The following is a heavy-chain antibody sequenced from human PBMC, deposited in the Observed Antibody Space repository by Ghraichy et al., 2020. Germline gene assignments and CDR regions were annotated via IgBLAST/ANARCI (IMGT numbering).Heavy chain of an antibody. CDR2: IYYSGST. Sequence: SETLSLTYTVSGGSISSGGYYWSWIRQHPGKGLEWIGYIYYSGSTYYNPSLKSRVTISVDTSKNQFSLKLSSVTAADTAVYYCARGERGYSGINDYWGQGTLVTVSS. J-gene: IGHJ4*02. CDR1: GGSISSGGYY. CDR3: ARGERGYSGINDY. V-gene: IGHV4-31*03. D-gene: IGHD5-12*01.